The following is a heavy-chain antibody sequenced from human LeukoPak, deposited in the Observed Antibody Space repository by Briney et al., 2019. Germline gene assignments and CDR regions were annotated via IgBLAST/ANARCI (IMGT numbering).Heavy chain of an antibody. CDR3: ARGLADSSGYYYDY. CDR1: GFTFSNYG. V-gene: IGHV3-33*01. D-gene: IGHD3-22*01. J-gene: IGHJ4*02. Sequence: GGSLRLSCAASGFTFSNYGMHWVRQAPGKRLEWVAVIWYDGFTKYYADSVKGRFTISRDSSRNTLYLQMDSLRAEDTAVYYCARGLADSSGYYYDYWGQGTLVTVSS. CDR2: IWYDGFTK.